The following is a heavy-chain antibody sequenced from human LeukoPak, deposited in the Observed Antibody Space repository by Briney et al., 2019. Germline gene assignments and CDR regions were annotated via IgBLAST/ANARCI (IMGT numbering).Heavy chain of an antibody. J-gene: IGHJ4*02. D-gene: IGHD4-23*01. CDR2: ISYDGSNK. Sequence: PGGSLRLSCAASGFTFSGYAMHWVRQAPGKGLEWVAVISYDGSNKYYADSVKGRFTISRDNSKNTLYLQMNSLRAEDTAVYYCARDYGGNPRYYFDYWGQGTLVTVSS. CDR1: GFTFSGYA. CDR3: ARDYGGNPRYYFDY. V-gene: IGHV3-30*04.